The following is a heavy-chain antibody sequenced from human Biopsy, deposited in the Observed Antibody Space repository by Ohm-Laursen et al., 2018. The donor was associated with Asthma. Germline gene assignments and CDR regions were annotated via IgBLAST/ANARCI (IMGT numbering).Heavy chain of an antibody. D-gene: IGHD3-9*01. CDR3: ARTYYDFLTGQVEGVFGV. V-gene: IGHV1-3*04. CDR1: GYNFISFA. J-gene: IGHJ3*01. CDR2: VNTGNGDT. Sequence: AASVKVSCKASGYNFISFAIHWVRQAPGQRLEWMGWVNTGNGDTKYSQKFQGRVTITRDTSASTAYMELRSLRSEDTATYYCARTYYDFLTGQVEGVFGVWGQGTMVTVSS.